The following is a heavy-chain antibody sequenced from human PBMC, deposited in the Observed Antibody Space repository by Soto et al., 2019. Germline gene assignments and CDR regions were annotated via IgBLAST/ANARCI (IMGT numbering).Heavy chain of an antibody. D-gene: IGHD3-22*01. V-gene: IGHV3-7*01. CDR2: IKQDGSEK. CDR1: GFTFSNAW. CDR3: ASLTRPYYYDSSGPSYFDY. Sequence: PGGSLRLSCAASGFTFSNAWMSWVRQAPGKGLEWVANIKQDGSEKYYVDSVKGRFTISRDNAKNSLYLQMNSLRAEDTAVYYCASLTRPYYYDSSGPSYFDYWGQGTLVTVSS. J-gene: IGHJ4*02.